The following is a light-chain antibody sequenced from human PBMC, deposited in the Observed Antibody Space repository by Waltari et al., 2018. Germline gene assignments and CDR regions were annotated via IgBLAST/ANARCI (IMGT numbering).Light chain of an antibody. CDR1: GLRIYY. J-gene: IGLJ2*01. CDR3: HSRDASGVGGS. Sequence: SSELTQDPAVSVAMGQTVTITCQGNGLRIYYASLYQQRPGPAPILIMYDKNNRPSGVPDRFSGSNSDNTASLTITGAQAEDEASYYCHSRDASGVGGSFGGGTKLTVL. CDR2: DKN. V-gene: IGLV3-19*01.